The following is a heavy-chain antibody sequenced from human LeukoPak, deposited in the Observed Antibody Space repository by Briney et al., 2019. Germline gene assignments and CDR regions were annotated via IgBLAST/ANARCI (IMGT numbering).Heavy chain of an antibody. D-gene: IGHD6-13*01. V-gene: IGHV1-18*01. CDR1: GYTFTSYG. Sequence: ASVKVSCKASGYTFTSYGISWVRQAPGQGLEWMGWISAYNGNTNYAQKLQGRVTMTTDTSTGTAYMELRSLRSDDTAVYYCARAYSSSLGYYYYYYMDVWGKGTTVTVSS. CDR2: ISAYNGNT. CDR3: ARAYSSSLGYYYYYYMDV. J-gene: IGHJ6*03.